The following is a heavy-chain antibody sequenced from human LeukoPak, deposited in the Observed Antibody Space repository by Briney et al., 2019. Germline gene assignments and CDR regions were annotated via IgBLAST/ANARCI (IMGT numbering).Heavy chain of an antibody. CDR3: ARGLGDY. Sequence: PSETLSLTCTVSGGSISSYYWSWIRPPPGKGLAWIGYIYYSGSTNYNPSLKSRVTISVDTSKNQFSLKLSSVTAADTAVYYCARGLGDYWGQGTLVTVSS. CDR1: GGSISSYY. CDR2: IYYSGST. J-gene: IGHJ4*02. V-gene: IGHV4-59*01.